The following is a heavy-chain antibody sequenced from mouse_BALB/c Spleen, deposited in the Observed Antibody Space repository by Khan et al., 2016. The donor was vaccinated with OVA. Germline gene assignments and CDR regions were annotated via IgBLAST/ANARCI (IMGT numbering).Heavy chain of an antibody. J-gene: IGHJ2*01. V-gene: IGHV14-3*02. D-gene: IGHD1-1*01. CDR3: ATYYYGSSRYFDY. CDR1: GFNIKDTY. Sequence: VQLKQSGAELVKLGASVKLSCTLSGFNIKDTYMHWVKQRPEQGLEWIGRIDPANGNTKYDPKFQGKATITADTSSNTAYLQLSSLTSEDTAVYYCATYYYGSSRYFDYWGQGTTLTVSS. CDR2: IDPANGNT.